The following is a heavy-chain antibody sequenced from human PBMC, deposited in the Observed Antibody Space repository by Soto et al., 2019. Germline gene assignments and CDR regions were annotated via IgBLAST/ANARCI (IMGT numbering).Heavy chain of an antibody. CDR2: IYYSGST. CDR1: GGSISSSSYY. J-gene: IGHJ6*02. Sequence: ETLSLTCTVSGGSISSSSYYWGWIRQPPGKGLEWIGSIYYSGSTYYNPSLKSRVTISVDTSKNQFSLKLSSVTAADTAVYYCARQNPANYYYYGMDVWGQGTTVTVSS. V-gene: IGHV4-39*01. CDR3: ARQNPANYYYYGMDV.